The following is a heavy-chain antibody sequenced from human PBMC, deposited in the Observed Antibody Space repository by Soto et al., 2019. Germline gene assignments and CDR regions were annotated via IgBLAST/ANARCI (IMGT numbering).Heavy chain of an antibody. J-gene: IGHJ6*02. Sequence: ASVTVSCKESVYSFTSYGIICVRQAPGQGLEWMGWISAYNGNTNYAQKLQGRVTMTTDTSTSTAYMELRSLRSDDTAVYYCARISSGWYYYYYGMDVWGQGTTVTVSS. CDR3: ARISSGWYYYYYGMDV. V-gene: IGHV1-18*01. CDR2: ISAYNGNT. D-gene: IGHD6-19*01. CDR1: VYSFTSYG.